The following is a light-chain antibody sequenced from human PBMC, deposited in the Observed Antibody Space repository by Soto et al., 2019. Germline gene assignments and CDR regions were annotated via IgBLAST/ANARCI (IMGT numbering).Light chain of an antibody. CDR1: SSNIGADYA. J-gene: IGLJ2*01. CDR2: GNS. V-gene: IGLV1-40*01. Sequence: QPVLTQPPSVSGAPGQRVTISCTGSSSNIGADYAVHWYQQLPGTAPKLLIYGNSNRPSGVPDHFSGSRSGTSASLVITGLQAEDEADYYCQSYDSSLSGVVFGGGTQLTVL. CDR3: QSYDSSLSGVV.